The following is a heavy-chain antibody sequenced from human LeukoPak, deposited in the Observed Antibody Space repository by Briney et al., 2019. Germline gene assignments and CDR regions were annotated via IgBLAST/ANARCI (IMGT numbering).Heavy chain of an antibody. D-gene: IGHD4-23*01. V-gene: IGHV3-21*01. CDR1: GFTFSNYS. J-gene: IGHJ3*02. CDR2: ISSSSSYI. Sequence: GGSLRLSCAASGFTFSNYSMNWVRQAPGKGLEWVSSISSSSSYIYYADSVKGRFTISRDNAKNSLYLQMNSLRAEDKAVYYCARRDPTLAALGAFDIWGQGTMVTVSS. CDR3: ARRDPTLAALGAFDI.